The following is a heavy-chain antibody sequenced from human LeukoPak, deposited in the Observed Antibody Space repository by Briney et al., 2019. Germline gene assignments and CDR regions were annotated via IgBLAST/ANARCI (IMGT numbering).Heavy chain of an antibody. CDR2: IYYSGST. Sequence: SQTLSLTCTVSGGSISSDDYYWSWIRQPPGKGLEWIGYIYYSGSTYYNPSLKSRLTISVDTSKNQFSLKLNSVTAADTAVYFCARVPFYGSKSCYLDYWGQGTLVTVSS. J-gene: IGHJ4*02. D-gene: IGHD3-10*01. V-gene: IGHV4-30-4*01. CDR3: ARVPFYGSKSCYLDY. CDR1: GGSISSDDYY.